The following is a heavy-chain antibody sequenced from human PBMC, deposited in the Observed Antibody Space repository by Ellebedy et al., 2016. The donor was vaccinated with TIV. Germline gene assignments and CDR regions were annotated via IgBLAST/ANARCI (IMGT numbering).Heavy chain of an antibody. CDR3: ARAGRPIAAAGTNYFDY. Sequence: AASVNVSCKASGCTFSSYAISWVRQAPGQGLEWMGGIIPIFGTANYAQKFQGRVTITADESTSTAYMELSSLRSEDTAVYYCARAGRPIAAAGTNYFDYWGQGTLVTVSS. J-gene: IGHJ4*02. D-gene: IGHD6-13*01. CDR1: GCTFSSYA. CDR2: IIPIFGTA. V-gene: IGHV1-69*13.